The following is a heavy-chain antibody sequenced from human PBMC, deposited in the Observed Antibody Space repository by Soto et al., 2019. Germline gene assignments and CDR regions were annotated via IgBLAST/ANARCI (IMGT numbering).Heavy chain of an antibody. V-gene: IGHV4-59*01. D-gene: IGHD3-3*01. J-gene: IGHJ5*02. CDR3: PRDFRTISGVGTNWFDP. CDR2: IHYNGKT. Sequence: EILSLNFAVPGGPLSDNDWSWIRQYPGKGLQWIGYIHYNGKTNYNPSLKSRVIISRDTSRNQFSLELSSVTPADTAVYYCPRDFRTISGVGTNWFDPWAQGTLVTVS. CDR1: GGPLSDND.